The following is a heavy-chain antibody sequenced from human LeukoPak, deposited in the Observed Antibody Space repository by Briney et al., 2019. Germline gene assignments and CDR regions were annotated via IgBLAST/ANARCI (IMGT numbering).Heavy chain of an antibody. J-gene: IGHJ3*02. CDR2: IYSGGNT. D-gene: IGHD1-26*01. CDR3: ARGGRAGWSGSYEDSFDI. CDR1: GFTVSSNY. Sequence: GGSLRLSCAASGFTVSSNYMSWVRQAPGKGLEWVSVIYSGGNTYYADSVKGRFTISRDNSKNTLFLQMDSLRADDTAVYYCARGGRAGWSGSYEDSFDIWGQGTMVTVPS. V-gene: IGHV3-53*01.